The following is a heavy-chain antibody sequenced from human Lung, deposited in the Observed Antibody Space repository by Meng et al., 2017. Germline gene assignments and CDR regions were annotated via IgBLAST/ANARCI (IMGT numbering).Heavy chain of an antibody. CDR1: GYTFIRHG. Sequence: QVQVVQSGAEVRNPGASVKVSSKTSGYTFIRHGITWVRQAPGQGLEWMGWISVHNGNTNYAEKFQGRVTMTTDTSTNTAYMELRSLTSDDTAVYYCARDLKPEGIATEYLDYWGQGTLVTVSS. V-gene: IGHV1-18*01. D-gene: IGHD6-13*01. CDR2: ISVHNGNT. CDR3: ARDLKPEGIATEYLDY. J-gene: IGHJ4*02.